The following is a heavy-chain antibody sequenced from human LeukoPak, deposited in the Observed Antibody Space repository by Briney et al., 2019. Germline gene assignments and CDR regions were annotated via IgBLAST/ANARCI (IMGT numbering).Heavy chain of an antibody. CDR3: ARAKGDGMDV. V-gene: IGHV3-72*01. D-gene: IGHD3-16*01. Sequence: AGGSLRLSCAASGFTFSDHYMDWVRQAPGKGLEWIGRTRNKANSYTTEYAASVKDRFTISRDDSKNSLYLQMNSLKTEDTAVYYCARAKGDGMDVWGQGTTVTVSS. CDR1: GFTFSDHY. CDR2: TRNKANSYTT. J-gene: IGHJ6*02.